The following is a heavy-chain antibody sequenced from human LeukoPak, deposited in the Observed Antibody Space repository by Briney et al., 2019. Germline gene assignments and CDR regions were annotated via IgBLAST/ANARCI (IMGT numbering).Heavy chain of an antibody. CDR2: ISAYNGNT. CDR1: GYTFTSYG. V-gene: IGHV1-18*01. D-gene: IGHD2-15*01. J-gene: IGHJ6*02. CDR3: ARDPVCSGGSCYFGVYHYYYGMDV. Sequence: ASVEVSCKASGYTFTSYGISWVRQAPGQGLEWMGWISAYNGNTNYAQKLQGRVTMTTDTSTSTAYMELRSLRSDDTAVYYCARDPVCSGGSCYFGVYHYYYGMDVWGQGTTVTVSS.